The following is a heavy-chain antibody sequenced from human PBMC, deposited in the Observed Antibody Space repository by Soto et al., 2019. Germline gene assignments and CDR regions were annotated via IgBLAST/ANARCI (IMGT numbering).Heavy chain of an antibody. CDR2: LFNSGNA. D-gene: IGHD3-16*01. CDR3: ARVQGSDLSDSSQSYYYIDV. Sequence: QVQLHESGPGLVKPSETLSVTCTVSGVSINTQYWSWVRQPPGKGLEWIGSLFNSGNAKHNPSLKTRVTMSLDTSKSQFSLKWTSVSAEDTGVYYCARVQGSDLSDSSQSYYYIDVWGKGATVTVSS. V-gene: IGHV4-59*11. J-gene: IGHJ6*03. CDR1: GVSINTQY.